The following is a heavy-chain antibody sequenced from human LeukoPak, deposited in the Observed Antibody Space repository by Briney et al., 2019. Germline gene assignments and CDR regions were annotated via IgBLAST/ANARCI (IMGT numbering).Heavy chain of an antibody. V-gene: IGHV4-34*01. D-gene: IGHD6-19*01. Sequence: SVTLSLKAAVYSGSFSGYYWSWLRQPPGKGREWIGESNHSGSTNYNPSLKSRVTISVDTSRNQFSLKLSSVTAADSAVDYCAYGSGWYRIDYWGQGTLVTVSS. J-gene: IGHJ4*02. CDR3: AYGSGWYRIDY. CDR2: SNHSGST. CDR1: SGSFSGYY.